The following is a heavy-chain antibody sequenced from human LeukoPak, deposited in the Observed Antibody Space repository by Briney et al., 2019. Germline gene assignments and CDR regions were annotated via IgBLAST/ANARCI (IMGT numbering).Heavy chain of an antibody. Sequence: GSSVKVSCKASGGTFNSYTISWVRQAPGQGLEWMGRIIPILGIANYAQKFQGRVTITADKSTSTAYMELSSLRSEDTAVYYCARAPGGVPDDAFDIWGQGTMVTVSS. J-gene: IGHJ3*02. CDR2: IIPILGIA. V-gene: IGHV1-69*02. CDR1: GGTFNSYT. CDR3: ARAPGGVPDDAFDI. D-gene: IGHD3-16*01.